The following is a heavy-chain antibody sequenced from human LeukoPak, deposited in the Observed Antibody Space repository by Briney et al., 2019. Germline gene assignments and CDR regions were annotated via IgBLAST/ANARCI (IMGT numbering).Heavy chain of an antibody. CDR3: ARAARPYCGGDCYGLDY. V-gene: IGHV4-31*03. CDR1: GGSISSGGYY. J-gene: IGHJ4*02. CDR2: IYYSGST. Sequence: SETLSLTCTVSGGSISSGGYYWSWIRQHPGKGLEWIGYIYYSGSTYYNPSLKSRVTISVDTSKNQFSLKLSSVTAVDTAVYYCARAARPYCGGDCYGLDYWGQGTLVTVSS. D-gene: IGHD2-21*02.